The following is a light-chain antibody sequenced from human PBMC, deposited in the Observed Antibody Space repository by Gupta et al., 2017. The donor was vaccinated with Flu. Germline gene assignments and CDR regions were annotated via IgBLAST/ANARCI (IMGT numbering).Light chain of an antibody. CDR1: QGVSSY. Sequence: QLTQSPSFLSASVGDRVAITCRASQGVSSYLAWYQQKPGKAPKLLIFAADALQSGVPSRFRGSGSGTEFTLTISSLQPEDFATYFCQQHVSHPLTFGGGTTVEI. J-gene: IGKJ4*01. CDR2: AAD. CDR3: QQHVSHPLT. V-gene: IGKV1-9*01.